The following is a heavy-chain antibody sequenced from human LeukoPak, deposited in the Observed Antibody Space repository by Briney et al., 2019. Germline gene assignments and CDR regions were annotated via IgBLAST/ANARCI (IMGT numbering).Heavy chain of an antibody. Sequence: SETLSLTCTVSGGSISSYYWSWIRQPPGKGLEWIGYIYYSGSTNYNPSLKSRVTISVDTSKNQFSLKLSSVTAADTAVYYCARELGTPLVNYYYYYGMDVWGQGTTVTVSS. V-gene: IGHV4-59*01. CDR3: ARELGTPLVNYYYYYGMDV. D-gene: IGHD2-21*01. CDR1: GGSISSYY. J-gene: IGHJ6*02. CDR2: IYYSGST.